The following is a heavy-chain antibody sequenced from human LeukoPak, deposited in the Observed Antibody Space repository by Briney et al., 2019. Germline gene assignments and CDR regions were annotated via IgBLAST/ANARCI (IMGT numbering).Heavy chain of an antibody. V-gene: IGHV4-39*02. J-gene: IGHJ3*02. Sequence: PSETLSLICTVSGGSIISSSYYWGWSRQPPGKGLEWIVSIYYSGSAYYNPSLKSRVTISVDTSKNQFSLKLSSVTAADTAVYYCARDPYRSPHYYDSSGLDIWGQGTMVTVSS. CDR1: GGSIISSSYY. D-gene: IGHD3-22*01. CDR2: IYYSGSA. CDR3: ARDPYRSPHYYDSSGLDI.